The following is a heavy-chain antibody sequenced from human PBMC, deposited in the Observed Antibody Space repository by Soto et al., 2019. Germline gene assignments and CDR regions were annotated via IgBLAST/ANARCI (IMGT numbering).Heavy chain of an antibody. D-gene: IGHD3-3*01. CDR1: GGSISSGGYY. J-gene: IGHJ5*02. CDR2: IYYSGST. Sequence: SETLSLTCTVSGGSISSGGYYWSWIRQHPGKGLEWIGYIYYSGSTYYNPSLKSRVTISVDTSKNQFSLKLSSVTAADTAVYYCARTVRFLEWPNWFDPWGQGTLVTVSS. CDR3: ARTVRFLEWPNWFDP. V-gene: IGHV4-31*03.